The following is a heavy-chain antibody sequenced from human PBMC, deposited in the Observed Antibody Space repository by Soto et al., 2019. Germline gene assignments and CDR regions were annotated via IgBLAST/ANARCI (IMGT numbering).Heavy chain of an antibody. CDR1: GGSISSGGYS. Sequence: QLQLQESGSGLVKPTQTLSLTCAVSGGSISSGGYSWSWIRQSPGKGLEWVGYIYHSGRTDYNPSLESRVSISVDRSKSQVSLKLSSVTAADPAVYYCVRVVDYFGSGAYTYGMDVWGQGTTVTVSS. CDR3: VRVVDYFGSGAYTYGMDV. CDR2: IYHSGRT. D-gene: IGHD3-10*01. V-gene: IGHV4-30-2*06. J-gene: IGHJ6*02.